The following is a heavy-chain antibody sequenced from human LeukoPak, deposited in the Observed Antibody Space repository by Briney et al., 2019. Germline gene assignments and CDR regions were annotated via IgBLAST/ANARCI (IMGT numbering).Heavy chain of an antibody. CDR2: MNPNSGNT. J-gene: IGHJ5*02. V-gene: IGHV1-8*01. CDR1: GYTFPSYD. CDR3: HIVVVTAIHNWFDP. Sequence: ASVKVSCKASGYTFPSYDINWVRQTTGQGLEWMGWMNPNSGNTGYAQKFQGRVTMTRNTSISTAYMELSSLRSEDTAVYYCHIVVVTAIHNWFDPWGQGTLVTVSS. D-gene: IGHD2-21*02.